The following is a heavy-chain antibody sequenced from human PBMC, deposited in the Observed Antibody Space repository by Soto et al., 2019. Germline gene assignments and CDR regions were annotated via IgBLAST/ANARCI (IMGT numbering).Heavy chain of an antibody. Sequence: PSETLSLTCAVYGGSFSGYYWSWIRQPPGKGLEWIGSIYYSGSTYYNPSLKSRVTISVDTSKNQFSLKLSSVTAADTAVYYCARSPRAWRPDYYYYMDVWGKGTTVTVSS. D-gene: IGHD3-3*01. CDR1: GGSFSGYY. CDR2: IYYSGST. CDR3: ARSPRAWRPDYYYYMDV. J-gene: IGHJ6*03. V-gene: IGHV4-34*01.